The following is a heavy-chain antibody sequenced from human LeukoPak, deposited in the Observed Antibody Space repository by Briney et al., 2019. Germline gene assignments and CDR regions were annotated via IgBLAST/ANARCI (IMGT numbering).Heavy chain of an antibody. CDR3: AKMMAGVAGIPNC. V-gene: IGHV3-23*01. J-gene: IGHJ4*02. CDR2: ISESGTNT. D-gene: IGHD6-19*01. Sequence: TGGSLRLSCAAPGFTFSSYAMSWVRRAPGKGLEWVSAISESGTNTYYTDSVRGRFTISRDNSKNTLYLHMNSLRADDTAVYYCAKMMAGVAGIPNCWGQGTLVTVFS. CDR1: GFTFSSYA.